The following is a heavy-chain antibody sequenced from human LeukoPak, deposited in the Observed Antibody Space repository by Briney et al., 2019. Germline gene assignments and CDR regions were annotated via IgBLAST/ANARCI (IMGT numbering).Heavy chain of an antibody. D-gene: IGHD2-15*01. CDR3: ARDQSGDIRVDFDY. CDR2: IDVGNGDT. CDR1: GYTFGKYA. J-gene: IGHJ4*02. V-gene: IGHV1-3*01. Sequence: GASVKVSCKASGYTFGKYAIQWVRQAPGQRLEWMGWIDVGNGDTRFSQKFQDRVSFTRDTSATTAYMELTSLRSEDTAVYYCARDQSGDIRVDFDYWGQGTLVTVSS.